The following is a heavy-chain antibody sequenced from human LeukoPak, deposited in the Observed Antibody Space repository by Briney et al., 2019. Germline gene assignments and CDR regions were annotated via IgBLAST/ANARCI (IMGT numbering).Heavy chain of an antibody. V-gene: IGHV4-39*07. J-gene: IGHJ4*02. D-gene: IGHD2-8*02. CDR2: IYYSGST. Sequence: SGTLSLTCTVSGGSISSSSYYWGWIRQPPGKGLEWIGSIYYSGSTYYNPSLKSRVTISVDTSKNQFSLKLISVTAADTAVYYCAREDTGGLDYWGQGILVTVSP. CDR1: GGSISSSSYY. CDR3: AREDTGGLDY.